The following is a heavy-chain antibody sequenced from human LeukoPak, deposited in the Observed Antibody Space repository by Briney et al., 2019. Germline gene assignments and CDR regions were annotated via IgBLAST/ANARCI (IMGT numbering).Heavy chain of an antibody. Sequence: SETLSLTCAVYGGSFSGYYWSWIRRPPGKGLEWIGEINRSGSTNYNPSLKSRVTISVDTSKNQFSLKLSSVTAADTAVYYCAREEIQLWYVRDYWGQGTLVTVSS. CDR2: INRSGST. CDR3: AREEIQLWYVRDY. J-gene: IGHJ4*02. D-gene: IGHD5-18*01. V-gene: IGHV4-34*01. CDR1: GGSFSGYY.